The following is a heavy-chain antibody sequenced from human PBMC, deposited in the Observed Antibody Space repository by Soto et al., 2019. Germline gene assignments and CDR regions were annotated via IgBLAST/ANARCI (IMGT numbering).Heavy chain of an antibody. CDR1: GYSFSSYW. Sequence: PGESLKISCKGFGYSFSSYWIGGVGQMPGKGLEWGGIIYPGDSDARYSPSFQGQVTISADKSINTAYLQWSSLKASDSGMYYCARPSAYSSSWFSYYGMDVWGQGTPVTASS. J-gene: IGHJ6*02. CDR3: ARPSAYSSSWFSYYGMDV. CDR2: IYPGDSDA. V-gene: IGHV5-51*03. D-gene: IGHD6-13*01.